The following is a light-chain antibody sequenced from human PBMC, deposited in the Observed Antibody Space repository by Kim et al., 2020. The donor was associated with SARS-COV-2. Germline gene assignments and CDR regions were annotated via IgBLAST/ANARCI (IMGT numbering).Light chain of an antibody. CDR1: SSDVGGYNY. CDR2: DVS. Sequence: QSALTQPTSVSGSPGQSITISCTGTSSDVGGYNYVSWYQQHPGKAPKLMIYDVSNRPSGVSNHFSGSKSGNTASLTISGLQAEDEADYYCSSYTSSSTLAFYVFGTGTKVTVL. J-gene: IGLJ1*01. V-gene: IGLV2-14*03. CDR3: SSYTSSSTLAFYV.